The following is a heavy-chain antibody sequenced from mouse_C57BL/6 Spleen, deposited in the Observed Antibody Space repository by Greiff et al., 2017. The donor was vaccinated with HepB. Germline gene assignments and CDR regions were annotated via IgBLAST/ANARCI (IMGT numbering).Heavy chain of an antibody. Sequence: EVQRVESGPELVKPGASVKIPCKASGYTFTDYNMDWVKQSHGKSLEWIGDINPNNGGTIYNQKFKGKATLTVDKSSSTAYMELRSLTSEDTAVYYCARRGDYDGFAYWGQGTLVTVSA. CDR3: ARRGDYDGFAY. J-gene: IGHJ3*01. V-gene: IGHV1-18*01. CDR2: INPNNGGT. CDR1: GYTFTDYN. D-gene: IGHD2-4*01.